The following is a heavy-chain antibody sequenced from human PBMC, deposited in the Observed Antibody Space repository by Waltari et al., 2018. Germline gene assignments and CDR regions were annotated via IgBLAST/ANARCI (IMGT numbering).Heavy chain of an antibody. Sequence: EVQLVESGGGSVPPGGSLRLSCAASGFIFSTYEMNWVRQAPGKGLEWISYISSSGMTTYYADSVKGRFTISRDNAKNSLYRQMDSLTAEDTAVYYCARVFKQKLYFDYWGQGTLVTVSS. CDR1: GFIFSTYE. V-gene: IGHV3-48*03. CDR2: ISSSGMTT. CDR3: ARVFKQKLYFDY. J-gene: IGHJ4*02.